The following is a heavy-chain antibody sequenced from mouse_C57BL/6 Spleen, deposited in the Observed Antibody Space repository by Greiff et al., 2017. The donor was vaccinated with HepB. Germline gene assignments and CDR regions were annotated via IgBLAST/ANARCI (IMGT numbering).Heavy chain of an antibody. CDR1: GFTFSDYY. V-gene: IGHV5-16*01. CDR2: INYDGSST. Sequence: EVQLVESEGGLVQPGSSMKLSCTASGFTFSDYYMAWVRQVPEKGLEWVANINYDGSSTYYLDSLKSRFIISRDNAKNILYLQMSSLKSEDTATYYCARDHYWYFDVWGTGTTVTVSS. CDR3: ARDHYWYFDV. J-gene: IGHJ1*03.